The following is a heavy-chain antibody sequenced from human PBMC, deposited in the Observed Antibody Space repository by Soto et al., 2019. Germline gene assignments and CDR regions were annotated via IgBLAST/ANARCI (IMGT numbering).Heavy chain of an antibody. D-gene: IGHD4-17*01. V-gene: IGHV1-69*02. CDR2: IIPILNIA. CDR3: ARVAEMGTVTNGFYYYMDV. Sequence: QVQLVQSGAEVRKPGSSVKVSCKASGGTFSNHTISWVRQAPGQGLEWMGRIIPILNIANYAQKFEGRVTITADKSTSTDYMELSSLRSEDTAVYYCARVAEMGTVTNGFYYYMDVWGKGTTVTVSS. J-gene: IGHJ6*03. CDR1: GGTFSNHT.